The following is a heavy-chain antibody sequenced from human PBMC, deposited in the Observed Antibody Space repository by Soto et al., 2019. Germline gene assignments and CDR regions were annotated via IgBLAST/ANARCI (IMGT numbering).Heavy chain of an antibody. Sequence: SETLSLTCAVSGYSISSGLYWGWIRQPPGKGLEWIGTIYRGGITYYNPSLKSRVTISIDTSKNHFSLRLSSVTATDSAVYFCAIGSPDWFDPWGQGTLVTVSS. J-gene: IGHJ5*02. CDR2: IYRGGIT. D-gene: IGHD1-26*01. V-gene: IGHV4-38-2*01. CDR3: AIGSPDWFDP. CDR1: GYSISSGLY.